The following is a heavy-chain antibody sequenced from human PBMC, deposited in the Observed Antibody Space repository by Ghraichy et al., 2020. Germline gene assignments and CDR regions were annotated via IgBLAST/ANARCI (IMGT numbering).Heavy chain of an antibody. Sequence: SETLSLTCTVSGGSISSGSYYWSWIRQPAGKGLEWIGRIYTSGSTNYNPSLKSRVTISVDTSKNQFSLKLSSVTAADTAVYYCARIVVGRNYFGSGSFYHFDYWGQGTLVTVSS. CDR1: GGSISSGSYY. V-gene: IGHV4-61*02. CDR2: IYTSGST. J-gene: IGHJ4*02. D-gene: IGHD3-10*01. CDR3: ARIVVGRNYFGSGSFYHFDY.